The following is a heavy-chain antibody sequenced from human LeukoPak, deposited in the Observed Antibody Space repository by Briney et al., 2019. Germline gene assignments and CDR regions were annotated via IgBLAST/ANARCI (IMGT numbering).Heavy chain of an antibody. Sequence: PGGSLRLSCVASGFTFSNYAMSWVRQAPGKGLELVSGIYGSDDKTVYGDAVKGRFTISTANSKNTLYLQMNSLRADDTAVYYCAKTQGYYDAWGQGALVTVSS. CDR1: GFTFSNYA. CDR3: AKTQGYYDA. CDR2: IYGSDDKT. D-gene: IGHD2-15*01. J-gene: IGHJ5*02. V-gene: IGHV3-23*01.